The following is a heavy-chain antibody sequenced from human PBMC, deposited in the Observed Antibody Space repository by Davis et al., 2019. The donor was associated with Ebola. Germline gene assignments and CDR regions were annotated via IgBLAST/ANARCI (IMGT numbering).Heavy chain of an antibody. Sequence: HRESLKISRKGSGYSFTSHWIGWVRQMPGQGLEWMGIIYPGDSDTRYSPSFQGQVTISADKSISTAYLQWSSLKASDTAMYYCARGWSYYGSGSYYKDYYYYGMDVWGQGTTVTVSS. CDR2: IYPGDSDT. CDR3: ARGWSYYGSGSYYKDYYYYGMDV. V-gene: IGHV5-51*01. J-gene: IGHJ6*02. CDR1: GYSFTSHW. D-gene: IGHD3-10*01.